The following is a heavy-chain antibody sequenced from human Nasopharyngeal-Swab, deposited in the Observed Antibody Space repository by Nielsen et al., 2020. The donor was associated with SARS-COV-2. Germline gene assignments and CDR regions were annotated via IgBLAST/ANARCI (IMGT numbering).Heavy chain of an antibody. J-gene: IGHJ4*02. CDR1: GFTFSSYS. CDR3: ARDRASYDSSGYYRLTG. D-gene: IGHD3-22*01. Sequence: GGSLRLSCAASGFTFSSYSMNWVRQAPGKGLEWVSYISSSSSTIYYADSVKGRFTISRDNAKNSLYLQMNSRRDEDTAVYYCARDRASYDSSGYYRLTGWGQGTLVTVSS. V-gene: IGHV3-48*02. CDR2: ISSSSSTI.